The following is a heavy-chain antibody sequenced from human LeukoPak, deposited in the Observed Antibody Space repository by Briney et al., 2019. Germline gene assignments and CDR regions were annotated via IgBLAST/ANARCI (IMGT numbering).Heavy chain of an antibody. V-gene: IGHV1-69*06. J-gene: IGHJ6*03. D-gene: IGHD6-6*01. CDR1: GGTFSSYA. CDR2: IIPIFGTA. CDR3: ATRAADIPTRPAYYYYYMDV. Sequence: GASVKVSCKASGGTFSSYAISWVRQAPGQGLEWMGGIIPIFGTANYAQKFQGRVTITADKSSSTAYMELSSLRSEDTAVYYCATRAADIPTRPAYYYYYMDVWGKETTVTVSS.